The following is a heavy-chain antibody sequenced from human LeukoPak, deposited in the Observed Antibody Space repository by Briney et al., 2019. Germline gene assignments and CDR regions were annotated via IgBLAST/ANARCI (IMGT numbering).Heavy chain of an antibody. CDR1: GYTFTGYY. D-gene: IGHD5-12*01. CDR2: INSNSGGT. CDR3: ARVNSGYPLNAFDI. Sequence: ASVKVSCKASGYTFTGYYMHWVRQAPGQGLEWMGWINSNSGGTNYAQKFQGRVTMTRDTSISTAYMELSRLRSDDTAVYYCARVNSGYPLNAFDIWGQGTMVTVSS. J-gene: IGHJ3*02. V-gene: IGHV1-2*02.